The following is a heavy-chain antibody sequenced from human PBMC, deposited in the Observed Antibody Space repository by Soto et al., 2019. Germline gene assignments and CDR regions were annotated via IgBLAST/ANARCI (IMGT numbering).Heavy chain of an antibody. D-gene: IGHD2-15*01. CDR2: MNPHSGNT. V-gene: IGHV1-8*01. CDR1: GYTFTSYD. J-gene: IGHJ4*02. Sequence: QVQLVQSGAEVKKPGASVKVSCKASGYTFTSYDINWVRQATGQGLEWMGWMNPHSGNTGFAQKLQGRLTMTRDTSKSTAYLEVSSLRSEDTAIYYCARVSSGGTYYFDYWGQGTLVTVSS. CDR3: ARVSSGGTYYFDY.